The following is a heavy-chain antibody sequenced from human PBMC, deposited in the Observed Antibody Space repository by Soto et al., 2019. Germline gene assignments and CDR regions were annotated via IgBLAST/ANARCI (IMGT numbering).Heavy chain of an antibody. D-gene: IGHD1-7*01. CDR1: GFTFSSYG. CDR2: ISYDGSNK. Sequence: GGSLRLSCAASGFTFSSYGMHWVRQAPGKGLEWVAVISYDGSNKYYADSVKGRFTISRDNSKNTLYLQMNSLRAEDTAVYYCAKEPPPVPRNWNYGTRDYYYYGMDVWGQGTTVTVSS. V-gene: IGHV3-30*18. CDR3: AKEPPPVPRNWNYGTRDYYYYGMDV. J-gene: IGHJ6*02.